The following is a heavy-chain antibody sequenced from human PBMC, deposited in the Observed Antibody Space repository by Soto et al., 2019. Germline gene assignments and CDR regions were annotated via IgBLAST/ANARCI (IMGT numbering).Heavy chain of an antibody. CDR3: AKDVVVGATPGLGDYYYYYGMDV. J-gene: IGHJ6*02. Sequence: QVQLVESGGGVVQPGRSLRLSCAASGFTFSSYGMHWVRQAPGKGLEWVALISYDGSNKYYADSVKGRFTISRDNSKNMLYLQMNRLRAEDTAVYYCAKDVVVGATPGLGDYYYYYGMDVWGQGATVTVSS. CDR2: ISYDGSNK. V-gene: IGHV3-30*18. CDR1: GFTFSSYG. D-gene: IGHD1-26*01.